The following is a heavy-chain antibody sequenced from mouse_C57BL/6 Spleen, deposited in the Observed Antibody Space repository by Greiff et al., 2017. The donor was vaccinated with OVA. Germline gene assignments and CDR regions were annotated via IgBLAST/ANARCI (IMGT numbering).Heavy chain of an antibody. CDR3: ARPTAQGAWFAY. V-gene: IGHV1-9*01. D-gene: IGHD3-2*02. Sequence: QVQLQQSGAELMKPGASVKLSCKATGYTFTGYWIEWVKQRPGHGLEWIGEILPGSGSTNYNEKFKGKATFTADPSSNTAYMQLSSLTTEDSAIYYCARPTAQGAWFAYWGQGTLVTVSA. CDR1: GYTFTGYW. J-gene: IGHJ3*01. CDR2: ILPGSGST.